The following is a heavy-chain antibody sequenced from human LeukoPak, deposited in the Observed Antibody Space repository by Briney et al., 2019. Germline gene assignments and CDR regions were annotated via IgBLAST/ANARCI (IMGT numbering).Heavy chain of an antibody. CDR1: GFTFSDYS. CDR2: ITRSSSPI. V-gene: IGHV3-48*01. J-gene: IGHJ5*02. CDR3: ARTYYDRGPIGP. Sequence: QAGRSLRLSCAASGFTFSDYSMNWVRQAPGKGLEWLSYITRSSSPIYYADSVKGRFTTSRDNAKNSLYLQMNSLRAEDTALYYCARTYYDRGPIGPWGPGTLVTVSS. D-gene: IGHD3-22*01.